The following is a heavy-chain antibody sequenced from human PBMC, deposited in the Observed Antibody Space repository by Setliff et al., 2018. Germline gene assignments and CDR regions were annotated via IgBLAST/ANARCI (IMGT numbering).Heavy chain of an antibody. CDR2: IYYSGST. J-gene: IGHJ6*02. Sequence: PSETLSLTCTVSGGSISSSSYYWGWIRQPPGKGLAWLGSIYYSGSTYYNPSLKSRVTISVDTSKNQFSLKVNSVTAADTAVYYCATLLANYGSGMDVWGQGTTVTVSS. CDR3: ATLLANYGSGMDV. D-gene: IGHD3-10*01. V-gene: IGHV4-39*07. CDR1: GGSISSSSYY.